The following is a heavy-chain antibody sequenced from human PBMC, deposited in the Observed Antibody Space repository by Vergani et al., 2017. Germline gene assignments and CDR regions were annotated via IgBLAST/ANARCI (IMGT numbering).Heavy chain of an antibody. CDR2: ISAYNGNT. CDR3: ARDAGYCTNGVCFAFDY. V-gene: IGHV1-18*01. CDR1: GYTFTSYG. Sequence: QVQLVQSGAEVKKPGASVKVSCKASGYTFTSYGISWVRQAPGQGLEWMGWISAYNGNTNYAQKLQGIVTMTTDTSTSTAYMELRSLRSDDTAVYYCARDAGYCTNGVCFAFDYWGQGTLVTVSS. D-gene: IGHD2-8*01. J-gene: IGHJ4*02.